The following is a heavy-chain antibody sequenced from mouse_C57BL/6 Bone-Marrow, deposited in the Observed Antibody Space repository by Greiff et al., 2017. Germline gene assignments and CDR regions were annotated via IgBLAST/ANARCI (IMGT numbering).Heavy chain of an antibody. CDR1: GYAFTNYL. J-gene: IGHJ4*01. CDR3: ARWRSCCVRDAMDY. V-gene: IGHV1-54*01. CDR2: INPGCGGT. Sequence: QVQLQQSGAELVRPGTSVKVSCKASGYAFTNYLIEWVKQRPGQGLEWIGVINPGCGGTNYNEKFKGKATLTADKSSSTAYLQLSSLTSEDSEVYFCARWRSCCVRDAMDYWGQGTSVTVSS.